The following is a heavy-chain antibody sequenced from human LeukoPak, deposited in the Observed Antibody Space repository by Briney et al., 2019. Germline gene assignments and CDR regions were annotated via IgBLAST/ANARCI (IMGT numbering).Heavy chain of an antibody. Sequence: PGGSLRLSCAASGFTFSSYAMSWVRQAPGKGLEWVANIKKDGSEKYYVDSVKGRFTISRDNAKTSLYLQMNSLRAEDTAVYYCARVVSSSWGDYFDYWGQGTLVTVSS. V-gene: IGHV3-7*01. CDR3: ARVVSSSWGDYFDY. D-gene: IGHD6-13*01. CDR1: GFTFSSYA. J-gene: IGHJ4*02. CDR2: IKKDGSEK.